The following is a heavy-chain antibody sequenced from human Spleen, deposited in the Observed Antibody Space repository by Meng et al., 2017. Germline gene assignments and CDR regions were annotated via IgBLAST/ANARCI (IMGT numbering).Heavy chain of an antibody. J-gene: IGHJ4*02. V-gene: IGHV4-38-2*01. D-gene: IGHD6-19*01. Sequence: SETLSLTCAVSGYSITGSYNWGWIRQSPGKGLEWIGSIYQSGSTYYNPSLKSRITMSADTSKNQFSLKLTSVTAADTAVYYCARAGYSRGWYYLGLWYWGQGTLVTVSS. CDR3: ARAGYSRGWYYLGLWY. CDR1: GYSITGSYN. CDR2: IYQSGST.